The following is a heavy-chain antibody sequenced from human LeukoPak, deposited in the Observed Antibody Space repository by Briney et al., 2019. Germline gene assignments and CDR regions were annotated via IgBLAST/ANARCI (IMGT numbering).Heavy chain of an antibody. CDR3: ARAPSEDSSGQVVHY. J-gene: IGHJ4*02. CDR2: ISAYNGNT. CDR1: GYTFTGYY. D-gene: IGHD6-19*01. Sequence: GASVKVSCKASGYTFTGYYMHWVRQAPGQGLEWMGWISAYNGNTNYAQKLQGRVTMTTDTSTSTAYMELRSLRSDDTAVYYCARAPSEDSSGQVVHYWGQGTLVTVSS. V-gene: IGHV1-18*04.